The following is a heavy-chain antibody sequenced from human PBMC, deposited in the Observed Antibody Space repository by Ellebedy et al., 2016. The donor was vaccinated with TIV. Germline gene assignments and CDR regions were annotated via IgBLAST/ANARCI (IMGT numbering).Heavy chain of an antibody. CDR2: INWSSVNI. J-gene: IGHJ6*02. D-gene: IGHD6-13*01. CDR1: GFTFDAYA. V-gene: IGHV3-9*01. CDR3: ARIAAAGIRPGMDV. Sequence: SLKISCAASGFTFDAYAMYWVRQAPRKGLEWVSGINWSSVNIGYADSVKGRFTICRDNAKNSLYLQMNSLRAEDTALYYCARIAAAGIRPGMDVWGQGTTVTVSS.